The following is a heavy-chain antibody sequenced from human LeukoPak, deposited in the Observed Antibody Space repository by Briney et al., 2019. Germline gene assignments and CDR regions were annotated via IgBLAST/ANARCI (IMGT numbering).Heavy chain of an antibody. CDR3: AAGVGATSFDY. CDR1: GFTFSSYG. D-gene: IGHD1-26*01. Sequence: GGSLRLSCAASGFTFSSYGMHWVRQAPGKGLEWVAVISYDGSNKYYADSVKGRFTISRDNSKNTLYLQMNSLRAEDTAVYYCAAGVGATSFDYWGQGTLVTVSS. CDR2: ISYDGSNK. J-gene: IGHJ4*02. V-gene: IGHV3-30*03.